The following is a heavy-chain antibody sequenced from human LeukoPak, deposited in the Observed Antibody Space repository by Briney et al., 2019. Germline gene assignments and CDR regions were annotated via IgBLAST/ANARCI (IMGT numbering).Heavy chain of an antibody. J-gene: IGHJ4*02. Sequence: SETLSLTCTVSGGSLSSSYYYWGWLRQPPGKGLEWIGSIYSSGSTYYNPSLKSRVTISVDTSKNQFSLKLSSVTAADTAVYYCAVNGYDYYFDYWGQGTLVTVSS. CDR1: GGSLSSSYYY. D-gene: IGHD5-12*01. CDR3: AVNGYDYYFDY. CDR2: IYSSGST. V-gene: IGHV4-39*01.